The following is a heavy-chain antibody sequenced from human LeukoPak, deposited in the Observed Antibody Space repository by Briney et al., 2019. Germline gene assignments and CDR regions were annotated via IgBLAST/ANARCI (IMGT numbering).Heavy chain of an antibody. Sequence: SVKVSCKASGGTFSSYAISWVRQAPGQGLEWMGGIIPIFGTANYAQKFQGRDTITADKSTSTAYMELSSLRSEDTAVYYCAREAPGIAVASTPTGYFDLWGRGTLVTVSS. CDR2: IIPIFGTA. CDR3: AREAPGIAVASTPTGYFDL. D-gene: IGHD6-19*01. CDR1: GGTFSSYA. J-gene: IGHJ2*01. V-gene: IGHV1-69*06.